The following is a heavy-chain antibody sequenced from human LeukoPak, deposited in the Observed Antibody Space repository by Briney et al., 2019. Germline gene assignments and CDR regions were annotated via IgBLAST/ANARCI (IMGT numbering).Heavy chain of an antibody. D-gene: IGHD6-13*01. Sequence: ASVKVSCKASGYTFTGYYMHWVRQAPGQGLEWMGWINPNSGGTNYAQKFQGRVTMTRDTSISTAYMELSRLRSDDTAVYYCARPRYSSSWYYFDYWGQGTLVTVSS. CDR2: INPNSGGT. V-gene: IGHV1-2*02. J-gene: IGHJ4*02. CDR3: ARPRYSSSWYYFDY. CDR1: GYTFTGYY.